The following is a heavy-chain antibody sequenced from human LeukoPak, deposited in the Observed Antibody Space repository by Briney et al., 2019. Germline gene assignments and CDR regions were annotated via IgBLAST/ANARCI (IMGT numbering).Heavy chain of an antibody. CDR1: GYSFTSYW. J-gene: IGHJ5*02. V-gene: IGHV5-51*01. Sequence: GESLKISCKGSGYSFTSYWIGWVRQMPGKGLEWMGIIYPGDSDTSYSPSFQGQVTISADKSISTAYLQWSSLKASDTAIYYCARHAYNYYYGSGSYPSWFDPWGQGTLVTVSS. CDR2: IYPGDSDT. D-gene: IGHD3-10*01. CDR3: ARHAYNYYYGSGSYPSWFDP.